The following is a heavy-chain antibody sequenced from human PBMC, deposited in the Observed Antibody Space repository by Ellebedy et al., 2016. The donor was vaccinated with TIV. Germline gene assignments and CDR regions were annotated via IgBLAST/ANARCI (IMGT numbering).Heavy chain of an antibody. CDR1: GFSFRRYW. CDR3: ARKGSYGDYAVQINSWFDT. Sequence: GESLKISCAASGFSFRRYWMSWVRQAPGQGLEWVANIYQDGGVQYYVDAVKGRFTISRDNADNSLFLQMNSLRAEDTAVYYCARKGSYGDYAVQINSWFDTWGRGTLVTVSS. CDR2: IYQDGGVQ. V-gene: IGHV3-7*01. J-gene: IGHJ5*02. D-gene: IGHD4-17*01.